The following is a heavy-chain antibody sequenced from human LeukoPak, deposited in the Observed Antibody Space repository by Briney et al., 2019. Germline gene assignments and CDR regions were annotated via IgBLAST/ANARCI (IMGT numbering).Heavy chain of an antibody. D-gene: IGHD3-22*01. CDR2: IRSKAYGGTT. V-gene: IGHV3-49*04. Sequence: PGGSLRLSCTASGFTVGDYAMSWVRQAPGKGLLWVGFIRSKAYGGTTEYAASVKGRFTISRDDSKSIAYLQMNSLKTADTAVYYCTRGHRITMKDWGQGTLVTVSS. J-gene: IGHJ1*01. CDR1: GFTVGDYA. CDR3: TRGHRITMKD.